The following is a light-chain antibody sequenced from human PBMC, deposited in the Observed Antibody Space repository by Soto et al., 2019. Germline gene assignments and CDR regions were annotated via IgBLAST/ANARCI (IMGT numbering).Light chain of an antibody. V-gene: IGLV1-51*01. J-gene: IGLJ2*01. CDR3: ATCDSSLSAAV. CDR2: DNY. Sequence: QSVLTQPPSVSAAPGQTVTLSCSGNISNIGNNYVSWFQQFPGTGPKLLIYDNYKRPSGIPYRFSGSKSGTSATLGITGLQIWDEADYYCATCDSSLSAAVFGGGTKVTVL. CDR1: ISNIGNNY.